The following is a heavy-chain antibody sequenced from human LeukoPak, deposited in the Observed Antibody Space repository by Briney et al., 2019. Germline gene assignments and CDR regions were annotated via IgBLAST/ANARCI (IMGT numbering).Heavy chain of an antibody. J-gene: IGHJ6*03. Sequence: GASVKVSCKASGYTFTSYYMHWVRQAPGQGLEWMGWINPNSGGTNYAQKFQGRVTMTRDTSISTAYMELSRLRSDDTAVYYCARDPSVGTGYMDFWGKGTTVTVSS. D-gene: IGHD3-10*01. V-gene: IGHV1-2*02. CDR3: ARDPSVGTGYMDF. CDR1: GYTFTSYY. CDR2: INPNSGGT.